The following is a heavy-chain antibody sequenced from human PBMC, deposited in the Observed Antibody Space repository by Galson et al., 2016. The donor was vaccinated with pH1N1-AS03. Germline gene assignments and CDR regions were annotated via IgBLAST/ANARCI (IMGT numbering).Heavy chain of an antibody. J-gene: IGHJ3*01. D-gene: IGHD3-10*01. V-gene: IGHV3-53*01. CDR2: RESGGST. CDR3: ARARLLPDPLDV. CDR1: GFSVGDNY. Sequence: SLRLACAVSGFSVGDNYSTWGSQAPGKGREGGAGRESGGSTDDVDSVRGRFTISKDTSRDTVFLQMNSLRGDDSALYFCARARLLPDPLDVWGQGTMVTVSS.